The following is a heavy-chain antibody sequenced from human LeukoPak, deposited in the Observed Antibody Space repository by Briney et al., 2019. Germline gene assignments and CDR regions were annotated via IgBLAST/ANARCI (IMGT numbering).Heavy chain of an antibody. J-gene: IGHJ5*02. CDR2: IIPIFGTA. Sequence: SVKVSCKASGGTFSSYAISWVRQAPGQGLEWMGGIIPIFGTANYAQKFQGRVTITADESTSTAYMELSSLRSEDTAVYYCARHMKSDYGDSVPRPTRSFNNWFDPWGQGTLVTVSS. CDR3: ARHMKSDYGDSVPRPTRSFNNWFDP. V-gene: IGHV1-69*13. D-gene: IGHD4-17*01. CDR1: GGTFSSYA.